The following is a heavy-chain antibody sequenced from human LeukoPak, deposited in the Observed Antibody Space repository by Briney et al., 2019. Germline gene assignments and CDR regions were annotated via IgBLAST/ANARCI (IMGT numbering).Heavy chain of an antibody. D-gene: IGHD1-26*01. CDR3: ARDRTVGATNGDYFDY. Sequence: SETLSLTCTVSGGSISSYYWSWIRQPAGKGLEWIGRIYTSGSTNYNPSLKSRATISVDKSKNQFSLKLSSVTAADTAVYYCARDRTVGATNGDYFDYWGQGTLVTVSS. CDR2: IYTSGST. J-gene: IGHJ4*02. V-gene: IGHV4-4*07. CDR1: GGSISSYY.